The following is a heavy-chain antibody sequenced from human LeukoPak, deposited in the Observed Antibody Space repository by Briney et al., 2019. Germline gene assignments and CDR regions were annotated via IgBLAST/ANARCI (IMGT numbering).Heavy chain of an antibody. D-gene: IGHD5-12*01. Sequence: SETLSLTCTVSGGSISSSSYYWGWIRQPPGKGLEWIGSIYYSGSTYYNPSLKSRVTISVDTSKNQFSLKLSSVTAADTAVYYCARVYSGYENDAFDIWGQGTMVTVSS. CDR1: GGSISSSSYY. CDR2: IYYSGST. V-gene: IGHV4-39*01. J-gene: IGHJ3*02. CDR3: ARVYSGYENDAFDI.